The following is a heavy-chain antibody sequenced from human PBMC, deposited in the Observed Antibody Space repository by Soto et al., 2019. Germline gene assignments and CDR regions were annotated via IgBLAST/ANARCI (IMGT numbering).Heavy chain of an antibody. V-gene: IGHV1-8*01. CDR1: GYTFTSYD. J-gene: IGHJ6*02. CDR2: MNPNSGNT. Sequence: ASVKVSCKASGYTFTSYDINWVRQATGQGLEWMGWMNPNSGNTGYAQKFQGRVTMTRNTSISTAYMELSSLRSEDTAVYYCETRSRSITIFGVVIIRYYGMDVWGQGTTVTVSS. CDR3: ETRSRSITIFGVVIIRYYGMDV. D-gene: IGHD3-3*01.